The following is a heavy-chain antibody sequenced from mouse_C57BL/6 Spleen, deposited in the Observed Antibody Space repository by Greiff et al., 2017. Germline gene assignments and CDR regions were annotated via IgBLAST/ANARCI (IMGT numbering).Heavy chain of an antibody. Sequence: QVQLKESGPGLVQPSQSLSITCTVSGFSLTSYGVHWVRQSPGKGLEWLGVIWSGGSTDYNAAFISRLSISKDNSKSQVFFKMNSLQADDTAIYYCARKEGNYGSWFAYWGQGTLVTVSA. CDR1: GFSLTSYG. D-gene: IGHD2-2*01. V-gene: IGHV2-2*01. J-gene: IGHJ3*01. CDR3: ARKEGNYGSWFAY. CDR2: IWSGGST.